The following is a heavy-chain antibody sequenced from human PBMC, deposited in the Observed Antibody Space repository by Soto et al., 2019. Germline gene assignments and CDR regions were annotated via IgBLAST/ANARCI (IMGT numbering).Heavy chain of an antibody. CDR3: AAGYSVPYYYDSSGYFDY. Sequence: ASVKVSCKASGYTFTSYGISWVRQAPGQGLEWMGWISAYNGNTNYAQKLQGRVTMTTDTSTSTAYMELRSLRSDDMAVYYCAAGYSVPYYYDSSGYFDYWGQGTLVTVSS. CDR1: GYTFTSYG. J-gene: IGHJ4*02. D-gene: IGHD3-22*01. CDR2: ISAYNGNT. V-gene: IGHV1-18*03.